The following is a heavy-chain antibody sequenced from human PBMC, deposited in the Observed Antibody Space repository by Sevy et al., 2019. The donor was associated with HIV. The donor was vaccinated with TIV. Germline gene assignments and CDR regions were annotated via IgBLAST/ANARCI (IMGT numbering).Heavy chain of an antibody. J-gene: IGHJ4*02. CDR1: GFSFRSYW. Sequence: GGSLRLSCAASGFSFRSYWMTWVRQAPGKGLEWVANINRDESARNYVDSVKGRFTISRDNAKNLLYLQINSLRVDDTAVYYCVTDDRPSGWLFDLRGPGAQGTVSS. CDR3: VTDDRPSGWLFDL. D-gene: IGHD6-19*01. V-gene: IGHV3-7*01. CDR2: INRDESAR.